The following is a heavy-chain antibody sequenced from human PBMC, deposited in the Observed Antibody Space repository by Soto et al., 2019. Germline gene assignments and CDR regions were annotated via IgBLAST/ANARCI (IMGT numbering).Heavy chain of an antibody. J-gene: IGHJ4*02. CDR3: ARDGLGGDGSY. CDR2: IYYSGST. CDR1: GGSISSYY. D-gene: IGHD2-21*01. V-gene: IGHV4-59*01. Sequence: SETLSLTCTVSGGSISSYYLSWIRQPPGKGLEWIGYIYYSGSTNYNPSLKSRVTISVDTSKNQFSLKLSSVTAADTAVYYCARDGLGGDGSYWGQGTLVTVSS.